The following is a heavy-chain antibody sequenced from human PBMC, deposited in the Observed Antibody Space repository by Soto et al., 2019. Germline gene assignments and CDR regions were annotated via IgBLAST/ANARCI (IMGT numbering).Heavy chain of an antibody. Sequence: GESLKISCKGSGYSFTSYWIGWVRQMPGKGLGWMGIIYPGDSDTRYSPSFQGQVTISADKSISTAYLQWSSLKASDTAMYYCARHDRRVGYCSSTSCYGAFDIWGQGTMVTV. CDR2: IYPGDSDT. CDR3: ARHDRRVGYCSSTSCYGAFDI. D-gene: IGHD2-2*01. CDR1: GYSFTSYW. V-gene: IGHV5-51*01. J-gene: IGHJ3*02.